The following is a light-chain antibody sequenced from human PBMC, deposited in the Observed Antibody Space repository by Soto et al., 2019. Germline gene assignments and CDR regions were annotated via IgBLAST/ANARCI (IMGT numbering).Light chain of an antibody. CDR3: CSYAGSGPDNLV. CDR2: EGI. CDR1: SSDIWTYNL. J-gene: IGLJ1*01. Sequence: QSSXPRAGSACASPSETITISCKRTSSDIWTYNLVSWYQHYPGKAPKLMIYEGIKRPSGVSNRFSGSKSGNTDFLTIYGLQAEDEADYYSCSYAGSGPDNLVFGRGTRVTVL. V-gene: IGLV2-23*01.